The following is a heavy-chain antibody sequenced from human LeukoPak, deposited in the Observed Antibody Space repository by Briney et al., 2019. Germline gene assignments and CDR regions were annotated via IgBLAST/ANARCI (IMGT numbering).Heavy chain of an antibody. Sequence: PSETLSLTCTVSGGSISSGSYYWSWIRQPAGKGLEWIGRIYTSGSTNYNPSLKSRVTISVDTSKNQFSLKLSSVTAADTAVYYCARERGSGWYYFDYWGQGTLVTVSS. CDR3: ARERGSGWYYFDY. CDR1: GGSISSGSYY. CDR2: IYTSGST. V-gene: IGHV4-61*02. D-gene: IGHD6-19*01. J-gene: IGHJ4*02.